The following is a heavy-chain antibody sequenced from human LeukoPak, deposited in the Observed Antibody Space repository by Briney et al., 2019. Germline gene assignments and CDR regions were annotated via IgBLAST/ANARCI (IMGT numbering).Heavy chain of an antibody. Sequence: PGGSLRLSCAASGFIVSTNYLSWVRQAPGKGLEWVSVIYSGGSTYYTDSVKGRFTISRDNSKNTVYLQMNSLRAEDTAVYYCASATVVAAPPLFDSWGQGTRVTVSS. V-gene: IGHV3-53*01. CDR3: ASATVVAAPPLFDS. D-gene: IGHD2-15*01. CDR1: GFIVSTNY. J-gene: IGHJ4*02. CDR2: IYSGGST.